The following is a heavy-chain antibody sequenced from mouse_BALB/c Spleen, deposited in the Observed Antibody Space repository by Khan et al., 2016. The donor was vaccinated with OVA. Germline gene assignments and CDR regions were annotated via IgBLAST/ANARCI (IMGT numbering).Heavy chain of an antibody. CDR1: GFAFSSYD. Sequence: EVELVESGGGLVKPGGSLKLSCTASGFAFSSYDMSWVRQTPEKRLEWVAYISSGGDNTYSPDTVKGRFTISRDNAKNTLYLQMCSLKSEDTAIYYCTRRPGYFDVWGAGTTVTVSS. V-gene: IGHV5-12-1*01. CDR2: ISSGGDNT. J-gene: IGHJ1*01. CDR3: TRRPGYFDV.